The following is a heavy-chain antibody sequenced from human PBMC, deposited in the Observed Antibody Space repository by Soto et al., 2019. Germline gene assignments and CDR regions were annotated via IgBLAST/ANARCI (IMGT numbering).Heavy chain of an antibody. CDR3: ARAKAVAGTLIDY. D-gene: IGHD6-19*01. Sequence: ASVKVSCKASGYTFTGYYMHWVRQAPGQGLEWMGWINPNSGGTNYAQKFQGWVTMTRDTSISTAYMELSRLRSDDTAVYYCARAKAVAGTLIDYWGQGTLVTVSS. CDR1: GYTFTGYY. V-gene: IGHV1-2*04. J-gene: IGHJ4*02. CDR2: INPNSGGT.